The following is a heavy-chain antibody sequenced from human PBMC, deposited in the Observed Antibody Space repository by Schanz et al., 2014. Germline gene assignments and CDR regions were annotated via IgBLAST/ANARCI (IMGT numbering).Heavy chain of an antibody. D-gene: IGHD3-10*01. CDR1: GFTFSSYA. V-gene: IGHV3-23*01. CDR3: AKGRFGELSAFDI. J-gene: IGHJ3*02. Sequence: EVHLLDSGGGLVQPGGSLRLSCAASGFTFSSYAMSWVRQAPGKGLEWVSAICGSGGSTYYADSVKGRFTISRDNSKNTLYLQMNSLRAEDTAVYYCAKGRFGELSAFDIWGQGTMVTVSS. CDR2: ICGSGGST.